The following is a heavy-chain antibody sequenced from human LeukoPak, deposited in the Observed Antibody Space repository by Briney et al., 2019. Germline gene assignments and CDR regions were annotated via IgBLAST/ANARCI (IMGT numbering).Heavy chain of an antibody. CDR1: GFTFSSYW. D-gene: IGHD1-26*01. Sequence: GGSLRLSCAASGFTFSSYWMHWVRQAPGKGLVWVSRIKSGGSSTSYADSVKGRFTISRDNAKNTLHLQMNSLRAEDTAVYYCGKGGATLFDYWGQGTLVTVSS. V-gene: IGHV3-74*01. J-gene: IGHJ4*02. CDR3: GKGGATLFDY. CDR2: IKSGGSST.